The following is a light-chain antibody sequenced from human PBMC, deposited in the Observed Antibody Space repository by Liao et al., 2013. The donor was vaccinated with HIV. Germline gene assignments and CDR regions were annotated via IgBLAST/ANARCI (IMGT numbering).Light chain of an antibody. V-gene: IGLV3-1*01. CDR1: ELGNKN. CDR3: QAWDSSAAVV. Sequence: SFELTQPPSVSVSPGQTASVTCSGDELGNKNICWYQQRPGQSPVLVIYQGDQRPSGIPERFSGSNSGNTATLTISGTQPVDEAEYFCQAWDSSAAVVFGGGTTLTVL. CDR2: QGD. J-gene: IGLJ2*01.